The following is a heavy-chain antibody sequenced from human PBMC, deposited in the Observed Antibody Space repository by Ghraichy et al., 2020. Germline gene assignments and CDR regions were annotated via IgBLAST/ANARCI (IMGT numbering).Heavy chain of an antibody. CDR3: ARVLRFLEWQVDYYYYGMDV. V-gene: IGHV3-48*02. J-gene: IGHJ6*02. CDR1: GFTFSSYS. Sequence: GSLRLSCAASGFTFSSYSMNWVRQAPGKGLEWVSYISSSSSTIYYADSVKGRFTISRDNAKNSLYLQMNSLRDEDTAVYYCARVLRFLEWQVDYYYYGMDVWGQGTTVTVSS. D-gene: IGHD3-3*01. CDR2: ISSSSSTI.